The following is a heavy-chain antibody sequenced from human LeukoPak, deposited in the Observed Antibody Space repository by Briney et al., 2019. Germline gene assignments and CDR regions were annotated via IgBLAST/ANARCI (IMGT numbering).Heavy chain of an antibody. J-gene: IGHJ4*02. Sequence: PGRSLRLSCAASGFTFSSYAMHWVRQAPGKGLEWVAVISYDGSNKYYADSVKGRFTISRDNSKNTLYLHMNSLRAEDTAVYYCATIPGGSYFSVGYWGQGTLVTVSS. CDR3: ATIPGGSYFSVGY. CDR2: ISYDGSNK. D-gene: IGHD1-26*01. V-gene: IGHV3-30-3*01. CDR1: GFTFSSYA.